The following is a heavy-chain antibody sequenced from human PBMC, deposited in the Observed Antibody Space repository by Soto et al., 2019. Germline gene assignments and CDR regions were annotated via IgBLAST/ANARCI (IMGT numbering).Heavy chain of an antibody. J-gene: IGHJ4*02. D-gene: IGHD3-10*01. Sequence: NPSETLSLTCTVSGGSISSYYWSWIRQPPGKGLEWIGYIYYSGSTNYNPSLKSRVTISVDTSKNQFSLKLSSVTAADTAVYYCARKLYYYGSGSYSPFDYWGQGTLVTVSS. CDR3: ARKLYYYGSGSYSPFDY. CDR2: IYYSGST. CDR1: GGSISSYY. V-gene: IGHV4-59*01.